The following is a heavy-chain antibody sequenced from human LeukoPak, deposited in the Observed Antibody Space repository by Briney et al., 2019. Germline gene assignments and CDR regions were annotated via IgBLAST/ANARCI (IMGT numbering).Heavy chain of an antibody. CDR3: ARGGGNSPVDAFDI. CDR2: INPNSGGT. Sequence: ASVKVSCKASGYTFTGYYMHWVRQAPGQGLEWMGWINPNSGGTNYAQKFQGRVTMTRDTSISTAYMELSRLRSDDTAAYYCARGGGNSPVDAFDIWGQGTMVTVSS. V-gene: IGHV1-2*02. CDR1: GYTFTGYY. D-gene: IGHD4-23*01. J-gene: IGHJ3*02.